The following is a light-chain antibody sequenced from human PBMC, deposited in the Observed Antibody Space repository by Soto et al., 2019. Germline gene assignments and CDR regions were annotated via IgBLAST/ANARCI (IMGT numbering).Light chain of an antibody. CDR1: QKISTY. Sequence: DIKMTQSPSSLSASVGDSFAIAFRASQKISTYLNWYQQRPGEAPKVLIYAASTLQGGAPSRFSGSGSGTDFTLTISSLQPEDFATYYCHQSYSTPQTFGLGTKVDIK. CDR2: AAS. V-gene: IGKV1-39*01. CDR3: HQSYSTPQT. J-gene: IGKJ1*01.